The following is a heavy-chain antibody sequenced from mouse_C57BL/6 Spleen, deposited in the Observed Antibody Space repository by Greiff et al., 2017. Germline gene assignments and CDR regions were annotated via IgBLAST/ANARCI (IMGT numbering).Heavy chain of an antibody. CDR2: IDPSVSYT. V-gene: IGHV1-50*01. CDR1: GYTFTSYW. CDR3: ARDSSGYTWFAY. J-gene: IGHJ3*01. D-gene: IGHD3-2*02. Sequence: QVQLQQPGAELVKPGASVKLSCKASGYTFTSYWMQWVKQRPGQGLDWIGEIDPSVSYTNNNQKFKGKATLTVDTASSTAYRQLSSLTSEDSAVYYCARDSSGYTWFAYWGQGTLVTVSA.